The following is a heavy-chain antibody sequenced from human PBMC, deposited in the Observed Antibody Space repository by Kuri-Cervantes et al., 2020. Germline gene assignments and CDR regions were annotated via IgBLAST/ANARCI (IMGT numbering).Heavy chain of an antibody. CDR1: GGTFSNYA. CDR2: INPSGDST. CDR3: ARFVGDEWARQLVPSFDY. Sequence: ASVKVSCKASGGTFSNYAISWVRQAPGQGLEWMGIINPSGDSTNFAEKFQGRVSMTRDTSTSTVYMELSSLRSEDTAVYYCARFVGDEWARQLVPSFDYWGQGTLVTVSS. J-gene: IGHJ4*02. V-gene: IGHV1-46*01. D-gene: IGHD6-6*01.